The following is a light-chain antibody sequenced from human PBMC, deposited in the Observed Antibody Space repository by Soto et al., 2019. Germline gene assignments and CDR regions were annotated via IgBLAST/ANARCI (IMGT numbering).Light chain of an antibody. CDR2: DAS. Sequence: EIVSTQSPATLSLSPGERATLSCRASQSVSNYLAWYQQKPGQAPRLLIYDASSRATGIPDRFSGSGSGTDFSLTISRLEPEDFAVYYCQQYDTSPRTFGQGTKVDIK. CDR1: QSVSNY. CDR3: QQYDTSPRT. J-gene: IGKJ1*01. V-gene: IGKV3-20*01.